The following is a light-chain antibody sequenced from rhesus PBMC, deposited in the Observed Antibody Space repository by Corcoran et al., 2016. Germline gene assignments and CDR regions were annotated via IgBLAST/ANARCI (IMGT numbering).Light chain of an antibody. J-gene: IGKJ4*01. Sequence: DIQMTQSPSSLSASVGDTVTITCRASQSISRWVAWYQQNPGKAPKILIYKASTLQRGVPSRFSGSGSGTDFTLTISSLQSEDFATYDCQQYSSSPLTFGGGTKVEIK. CDR1: QSISRW. CDR2: KAS. CDR3: QQYSSSPLT. V-gene: IGKV1-22*01.